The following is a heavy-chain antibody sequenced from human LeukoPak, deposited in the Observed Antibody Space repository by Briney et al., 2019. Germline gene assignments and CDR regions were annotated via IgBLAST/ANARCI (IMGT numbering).Heavy chain of an antibody. V-gene: IGHV3-30*07. CDR1: GFTFSSYA. CDR3: ASRSAVTGALDY. Sequence: GGSLRLSCAASGFTFSSYAMHWVRRAPGKGLEWVAVISYDGSNKYYADSVKGRFTISRDNAKNSLYLQMNSLRAEDTAVYYCASRSAVTGALDYWGQGTLVTVSS. J-gene: IGHJ4*02. CDR2: ISYDGSNK. D-gene: IGHD1-14*01.